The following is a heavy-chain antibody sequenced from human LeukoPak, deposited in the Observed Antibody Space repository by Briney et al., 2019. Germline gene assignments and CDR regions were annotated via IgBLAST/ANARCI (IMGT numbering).Heavy chain of an antibody. Sequence: GGSLRLSCAASGFTFSSYWMHWVRQVPGKGLVWVSHINSDGSSTSYADSVKGRFTISRDNAKNTVYLQMNSLRAEDTAVYYCTRGPPDGSGNYYPGDFWGQGTLVTVSS. V-gene: IGHV3-74*01. J-gene: IGHJ4*02. CDR3: TRGPPDGSGNYYPGDF. CDR1: GFTFSSYW. D-gene: IGHD3-10*01. CDR2: INSDGSST.